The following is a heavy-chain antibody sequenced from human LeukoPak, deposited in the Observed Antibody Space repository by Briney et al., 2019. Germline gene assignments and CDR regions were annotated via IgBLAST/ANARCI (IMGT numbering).Heavy chain of an antibody. Sequence: GGSLRLSCAASGFTFSTYWMHWVRQAPGKGLEWVAVIWYDGSYKDYADSVKGRFTISRENSNNTLYLQMNSLRGEDTAVYFCAKGDYGSGNYGAYYYMDVWGRGTTVTVSS. CDR3: AKGDYGSGNYGAYYYMDV. V-gene: IGHV3-33*06. CDR1: GFTFSTYW. CDR2: IWYDGSYK. D-gene: IGHD3-10*01. J-gene: IGHJ6*03.